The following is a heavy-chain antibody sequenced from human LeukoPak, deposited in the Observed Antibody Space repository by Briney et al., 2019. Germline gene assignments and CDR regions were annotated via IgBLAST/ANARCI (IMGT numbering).Heavy chain of an antibody. CDR1: GFTFSSYA. J-gene: IGHJ4*02. CDR2: ISYDGSNK. CDR3: ARARDRSSWYGYFDY. Sequence: GGSLRLSCAASGFTFSSYAMHWVRQAPGKGLEWVAVISYDGSNKYYADSVKGRFTISRDNSKNTLYLQMNSLRAEDTAVYYCARARDRSSWYGYFDYWGLGTLVTVSS. V-gene: IGHV3-30-3*01. D-gene: IGHD6-13*01.